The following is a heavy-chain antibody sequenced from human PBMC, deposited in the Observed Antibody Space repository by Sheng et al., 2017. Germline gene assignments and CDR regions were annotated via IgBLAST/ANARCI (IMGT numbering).Heavy chain of an antibody. V-gene: IGHV3-21*01. CDR1: GFTFSSYS. CDR3: ARDLVDDSSGYYGY. J-gene: IGHJ4*02. Sequence: EVQLVESGGGLVKPGGSLRLSCAASGFTFSSYSMNWVRQAPGKGLEWVSSISSSSSYIYYADSVKGRFTISRDNAKNSLYLQMNSLRAEDTAVYYCARDLVDDSSGYYGYWGQGTLVTVSS. D-gene: IGHD3-22*01. CDR2: ISSSSSYI.